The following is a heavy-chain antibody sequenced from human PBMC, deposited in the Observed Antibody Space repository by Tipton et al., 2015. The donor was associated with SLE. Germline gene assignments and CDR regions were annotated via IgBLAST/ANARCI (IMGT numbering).Heavy chain of an antibody. Sequence: LRLSCTVSGGSISSSSYYWGWIRQPPGKGLEWIGEINHSGSTNYNPSLKSRVTISVDTSKNQFSLKLSSVTAADTAVYYCANQYSDFWCGYSLYWGQGTLVTVSS. D-gene: IGHD3-3*01. CDR2: INHSGST. CDR1: GGSISSSSYY. CDR3: ANQYSDFWCGYSLY. V-gene: IGHV4-39*01. J-gene: IGHJ4*02.